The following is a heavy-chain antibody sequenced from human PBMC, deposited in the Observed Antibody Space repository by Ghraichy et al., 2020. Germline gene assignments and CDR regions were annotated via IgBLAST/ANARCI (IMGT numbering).Heavy chain of an antibody. CDR3: ARVLVQPGSRYFDL. CDR1: GGSFSDYY. J-gene: IGHJ2*01. V-gene: IGHV4-34*01. Sequence: ESLNISCAVYGGSFSDYYWSWIRQPPGKGLEWIGEINHSGSTNYNPSLKSRVTISVDTSKNQFSLHLGSVTAADTAVYCCARVLVQPGSRYFDLWGLGTLVTVSS. D-gene: IGHD1-1*01. CDR2: INHSGST.